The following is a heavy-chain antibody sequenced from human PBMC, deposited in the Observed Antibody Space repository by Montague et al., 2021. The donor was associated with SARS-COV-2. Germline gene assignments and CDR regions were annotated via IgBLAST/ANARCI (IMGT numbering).Heavy chain of an antibody. D-gene: IGHD3-3*01. V-gene: IGHV4-39*01. Sequence: SETLSLTCTVSGGSISSSDYYWGWIRQPPGKRLEWIGSLFYGVNTYYNPSLKSRVTISVDTSKNQFSLKLSSVTAADTAVYYCARTNYDFWRGHQRGGAFDIWGQGTMVTVSS. CDR3: ARTNYDFWRGHQRGGAFDI. J-gene: IGHJ3*02. CDR2: LFYGVNT. CDR1: GGSISSSDYY.